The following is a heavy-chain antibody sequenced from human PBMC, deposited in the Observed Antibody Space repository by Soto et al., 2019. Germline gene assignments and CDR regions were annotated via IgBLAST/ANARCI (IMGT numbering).Heavy chain of an antibody. D-gene: IGHD3-3*01. CDR2: IKQDGSEI. CDR3: ARDSVEWLLSFYYYGEDV. CDR1: GFTLSSYW. V-gene: IGHV3-7*01. Sequence: PGGSLRLSCAASGFTLSSYWMTWVRQAPGKGLEWVANIKQDGSEIYYVDSVRGRFTISRDNAKNSLYLQMNNLRAEDTAVYYCARDSVEWLLSFYYYGEDVWAQGTTVPVSS. J-gene: IGHJ6*02.